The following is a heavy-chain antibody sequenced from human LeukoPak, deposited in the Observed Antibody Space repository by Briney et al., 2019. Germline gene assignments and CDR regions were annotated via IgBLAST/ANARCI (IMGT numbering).Heavy chain of an antibody. CDR2: IKPNSGGT. CDR3: ALNDYGDGLGY. V-gene: IGHV1-2*02. CDR1: GYTFTVYY. Sequence: ASVKVSCKASGYTFTVYYIHWVRQAPGQGLEWMGWIKPNSGGTNYAQRFQGRVTMTRDTSFSTAYMELSRLRSDDTAMYYCALNDYGDGLGYWGQGTLVTVFS. D-gene: IGHD4-17*01. J-gene: IGHJ4*02.